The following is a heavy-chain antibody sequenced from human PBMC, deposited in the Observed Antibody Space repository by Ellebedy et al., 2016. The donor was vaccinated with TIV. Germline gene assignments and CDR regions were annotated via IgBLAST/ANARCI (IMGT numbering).Heavy chain of an antibody. CDR1: GFTFSHYY. Sequence: GESLKISCAASGFTFSHYYMTWVRQAPGKGLEWVANIDQNGGEKSYVDSVKGRFTISRDNSKNTLYLQMNSLRAEDTAIYYCVGFYPSTVTPFDYWGQGTLVTVSS. CDR2: IDQNGGEK. J-gene: IGHJ4*02. V-gene: IGHV3-7*03. D-gene: IGHD4-11*01. CDR3: VGFYPSTVTPFDY.